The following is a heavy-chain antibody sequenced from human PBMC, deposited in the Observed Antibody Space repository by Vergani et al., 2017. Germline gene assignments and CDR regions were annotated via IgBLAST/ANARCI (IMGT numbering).Heavy chain of an antibody. CDR3: ISGSGYDSGDDAFDI. CDR2: IKQDGSEK. D-gene: IGHD5-12*01. CDR1: GSTFSSYW. Sequence: EVQLVESGGGLVQPGGSLRLSCAASGSTFSSYWMSWVRQAPGKGLEWVANIKQDGSEKYYVDSVKGRFTISRDNAKNSLYLQMNSLRAEDTAVYYCISGSGYDSGDDAFDIWGQGTMVTVSS. V-gene: IGHV3-7*01. J-gene: IGHJ3*02.